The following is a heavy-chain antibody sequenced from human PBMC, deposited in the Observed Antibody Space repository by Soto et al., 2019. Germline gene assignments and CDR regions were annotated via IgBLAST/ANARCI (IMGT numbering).Heavy chain of an antibody. Sequence: EVQLVESGGGLVQPGGSLRLSCAASGFTFSSYSMNWVRQAPGKGLEWVSYISSSSSTIYYADSVKGRFTISRDNAKNSLYLQMNSLRDEDTAVYYCEREQFGLYYFVYWGQGTLVTVSS. V-gene: IGHV3-48*02. CDR2: ISSSSSTI. D-gene: IGHD3-10*01. CDR3: EREQFGLYYFVY. CDR1: GFTFSSYS. J-gene: IGHJ4*02.